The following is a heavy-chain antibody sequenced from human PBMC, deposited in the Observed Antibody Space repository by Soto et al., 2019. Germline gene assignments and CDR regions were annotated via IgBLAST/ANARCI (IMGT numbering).Heavy chain of an antibody. J-gene: IGHJ4*02. Sequence: QITLRESGPALVKPTQPLTLTCTFSGFSLTTVGVGVAWIRQPPGKALEWLALIYGDDDKIYSPSHKSRLTVPKDTSKNHVVFTMSNLAPTDTATYYCAHRPVSPDYVEFWGQGTLVTVSS. V-gene: IGHV2-5*02. CDR3: AHRPVSPDYVEF. CDR2: IYGDDDK. CDR1: GFSLTTVGVG.